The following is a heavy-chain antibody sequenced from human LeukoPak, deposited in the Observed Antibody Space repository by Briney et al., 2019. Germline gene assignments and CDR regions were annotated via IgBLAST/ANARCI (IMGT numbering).Heavy chain of an antibody. CDR2: IYPGDSDT. CDR3: ARRIAATGRGYFDY. J-gene: IGHJ4*02. CDR1: GYSFTNYW. D-gene: IGHD6-13*01. V-gene: IGHV5-51*01. Sequence: GESLKISSQVSGYSFTNYWICCVRQMPRKDLEWMRIIYPGDSDTRYSPSFQGQVTISADTSISPAYLQWSSLKASDTAMYYCARRIAATGRGYFDYWGQGTLVTVSS.